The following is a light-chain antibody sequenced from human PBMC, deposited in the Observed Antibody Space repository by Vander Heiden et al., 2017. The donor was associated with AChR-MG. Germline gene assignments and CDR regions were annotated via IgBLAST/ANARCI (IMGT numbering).Light chain of an antibody. CDR2: EVS. V-gene: IGKV2D-29*02. CDR3: RQRIQLPLT. J-gene: IGKJ4*01. Sequence: DIVMTQTPLSLSVTPGQPASISCKSSQSLLHSDGKTYLYWYLQKPGQSPQLLIYEVSNRCSGVPDRFSGSGSGTDFTLKISRVEAEDVGVYYCRQRIQLPLTFGGGTKVEIK. CDR1: QSLLHSDGKTY.